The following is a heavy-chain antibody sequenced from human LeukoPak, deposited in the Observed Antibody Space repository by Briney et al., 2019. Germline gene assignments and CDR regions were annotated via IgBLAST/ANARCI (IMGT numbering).Heavy chain of an antibody. V-gene: IGHV4-59*08. Sequence: MTSETLSLTCTVSGGSISSYYWSWIRQPPGKGLEWIGYIYYSGSTNYNPSLKSRVTISVDTSKNQFSLKLSSVTAADTAVYYCARHKSVQTAFDIWGQGTMVTVSS. J-gene: IGHJ3*02. CDR3: ARHKSVQTAFDI. CDR2: IYYSGST. D-gene: IGHD6-6*01. CDR1: GGSISSYY.